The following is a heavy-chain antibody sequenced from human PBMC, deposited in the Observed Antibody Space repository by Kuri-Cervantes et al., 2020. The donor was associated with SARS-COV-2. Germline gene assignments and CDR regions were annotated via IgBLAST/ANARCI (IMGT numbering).Heavy chain of an antibody. V-gene: IGHV3-30-3*01. CDR2: ISYDGSNK. CDR3: ARGTLGY. D-gene: IGHD3-16*01. J-gene: IGHJ4*02. Sequence: GGSLRLSCAASGFTFSSYAMHWVRQAPGKGLEWVAVISYDGSNKYYADSVKGRFTISRDNAKNSLYLQMNSLRAEDTAVYYCARGTLGYWGQGTLVTVSS. CDR1: GFTFSSYA.